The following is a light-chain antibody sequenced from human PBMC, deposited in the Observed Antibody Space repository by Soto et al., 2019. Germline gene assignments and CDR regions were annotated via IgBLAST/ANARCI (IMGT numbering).Light chain of an antibody. Sequence: QSALTQPASVSGSPGQSITISCTGTSSDVGSDYLVSWYQQHPGTAPKLIIYEGTKRPSGVSDLFSGSRSGNTASLTISGLQTEDEGDYFCCSYGDFRTSWVFGGGTKLTVL. CDR3: CSYGDFRTSWV. J-gene: IGLJ3*02. CDR2: EGT. V-gene: IGLV2-23*01. CDR1: SSDVGSDYL.